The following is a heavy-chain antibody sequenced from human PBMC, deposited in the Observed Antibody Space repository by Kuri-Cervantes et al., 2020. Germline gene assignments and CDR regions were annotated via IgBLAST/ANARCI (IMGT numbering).Heavy chain of an antibody. J-gene: IGHJ6*02. CDR3: ERENGYYGMDV. V-gene: IGHV3-74*01. D-gene: IGHD3-16*01. CDR1: GFTFRCVW. Sequence: GESLKISCAASGFTFRCVWMHWVRQAPGKGLLWVSRNNSDGSSTTYADSVKGGFTISRDNAKNTLYLQSNSLRAEDTAVYYCERENGYYGMDVWGQGTTVTVSS. CDR2: NNSDGSST.